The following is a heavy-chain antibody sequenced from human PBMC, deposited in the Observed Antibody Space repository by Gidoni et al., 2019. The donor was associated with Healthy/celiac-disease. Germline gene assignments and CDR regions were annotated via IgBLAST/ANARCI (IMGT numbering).Heavy chain of an antibody. CDR3: AKERDGYNPYYFDY. V-gene: IGHV3-23*01. CDR1: GFTFSSYA. D-gene: IGHD5-12*01. Sequence: EVQLLESGGGLVQPGGSLRLPSVASGFTFSSYAMRWVRQAPGKGLEWVSAISGSGGSTYYADSVKGRFTISRDNSKNTLYLQMNSLRAEDTAVYYCAKERDGYNPYYFDYWGQGTLVTVSS. CDR2: ISGSGGST. J-gene: IGHJ4*02.